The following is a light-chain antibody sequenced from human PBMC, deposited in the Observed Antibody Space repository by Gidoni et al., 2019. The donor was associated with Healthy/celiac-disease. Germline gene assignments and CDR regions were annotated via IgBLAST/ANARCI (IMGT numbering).Light chain of an antibody. Sequence: EIVLTQSPGTLSLSPGERATLSCRASQSVSSSYLAWYQQKTGQAPRLLIYGASSRVTGIPDRFSGSGSGTDFTLTISRLEPEDFAVYYCQQYGSSQTFGQGTKVEIK. CDR2: GAS. CDR1: QSVSSSY. V-gene: IGKV3-20*01. CDR3: QQYGSSQT. J-gene: IGKJ1*01.